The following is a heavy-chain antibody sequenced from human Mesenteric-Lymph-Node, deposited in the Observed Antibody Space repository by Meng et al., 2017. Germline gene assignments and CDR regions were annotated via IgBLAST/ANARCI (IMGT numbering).Heavy chain of an antibody. J-gene: IGHJ4*02. D-gene: IGHD6-13*01. Sequence: QVQLQQLGGGLLKPSATLALTCAVYGGSFSGYYWSWIRQPPGKGVEWIGEINHSGSTNYNPSLKSRVTISVDTSKNQFSLKLSSVTAADTAVYYCARARIAAAGHPALGYWGQGTLVTVSS. CDR2: INHSGST. V-gene: IGHV4-34*01. CDR3: ARARIAAAGHPALGY. CDR1: GGSFSGYY.